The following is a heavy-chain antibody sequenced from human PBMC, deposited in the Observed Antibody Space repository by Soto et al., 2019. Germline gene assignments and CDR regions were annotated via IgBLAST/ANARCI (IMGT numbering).Heavy chain of an antibody. CDR2: VFSSVSA. CDR1: GVSVTSYT. V-gene: IGHV4-4*07. J-gene: IGHJ4*02. D-gene: IGHD2-21*02. Sequence: PSETLSLPCIVSGVSVTSYTWSWVRQPANKGLEWIGRVFSSVSATYNPSLKSRVSISMDTAENRISLKLDSVTAADAGVYFCARDGMTTGDTWGPGTLVTVSS. CDR3: ARDGMTTGDT.